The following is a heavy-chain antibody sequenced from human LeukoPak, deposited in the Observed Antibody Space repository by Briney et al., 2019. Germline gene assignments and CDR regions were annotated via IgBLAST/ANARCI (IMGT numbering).Heavy chain of an antibody. CDR1: GFTFTNYG. J-gene: IGHJ4*02. CDR3: ARDLSPVVRASPMGY. CDR2: ITYDGYYK. Sequence: SGGSLRLSCAASGFTFTNYGMHWVRRAPGKGLEWVALITYDGYYKYYSDSVKGRFTISSDTSKNTLYLQMNSLRAEDTAVYYCARDLSPVVRASPMGYWGQGTPVTVSS. V-gene: IGHV3-30*03. D-gene: IGHD3-10*01.